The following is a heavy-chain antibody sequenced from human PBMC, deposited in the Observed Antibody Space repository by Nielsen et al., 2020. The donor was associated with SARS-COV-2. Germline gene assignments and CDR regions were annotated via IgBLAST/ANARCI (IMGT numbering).Heavy chain of an antibody. Sequence: SLKISCEASGFTFDDYAMHWVRQAPGKGLEWVSGISWNGGYIGYADSVKGRFTVSRDNAKSSLYLQMNSLRAEDTALYYCAKDIAAGWFGELFHGYYYGMDVWGQGTTVTVSS. CDR3: AKDIAAGWFGELFHGYYYGMDV. D-gene: IGHD3-10*01. V-gene: IGHV3-9*01. J-gene: IGHJ6*02. CDR2: ISWNGGYI. CDR1: GFTFDDYA.